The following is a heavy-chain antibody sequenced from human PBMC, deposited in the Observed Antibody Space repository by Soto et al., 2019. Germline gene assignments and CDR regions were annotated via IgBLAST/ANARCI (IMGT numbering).Heavy chain of an antibody. J-gene: IGHJ4*02. CDR2: IFHSGST. D-gene: IGHD3-22*01. CDR3: AREDHSDSSGYYYFFHY. CDR1: GYSISSGYY. V-gene: IGHV4-38-2*02. Sequence: XASLSLTCAVSGYSISSGYYWCWIRQPPGQGLDWIGSIFHSGSTYYNPSLKSRVTMSLDTSKNQFSLKLSSVTAADTAVYYCAREDHSDSSGYYYFFHYWGQGTLVTVS.